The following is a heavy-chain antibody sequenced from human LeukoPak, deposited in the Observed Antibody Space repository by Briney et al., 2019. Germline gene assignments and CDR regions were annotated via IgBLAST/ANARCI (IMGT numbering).Heavy chain of an antibody. D-gene: IGHD4-17*01. V-gene: IGHV3-15*01. CDR1: GFTFSNAW. Sequence: GGSLRLSCAASGFTFSNAWMSWVRQAPGKGLEWVGRIKSKTDGGTTDYAAPVKGRFTISRDDSKNTLYLQMNSLRAEDTAVYYCAKVGTSYGDYGYYFDYWGQGTLVAVSS. J-gene: IGHJ4*02. CDR2: IKSKTDGGTT. CDR3: AKVGTSYGDYGYYFDY.